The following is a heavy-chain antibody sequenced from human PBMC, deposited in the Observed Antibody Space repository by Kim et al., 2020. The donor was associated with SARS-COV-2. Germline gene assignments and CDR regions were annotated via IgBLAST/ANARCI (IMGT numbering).Heavy chain of an antibody. Sequence: GGSLRLSCAASGFTFNSYCMHWVRQAPGKGLEWVAVISYDGSNKYYAYFVKGRFTISRDNSKNPLYLQMNRLRIEDTAVYYCAKSFSGSYFGYDYWGQGTLVTVSS. CDR1: GFTFNSYC. CDR2: ISYDGSNK. CDR3: AKSFSGSYFGYDY. V-gene: IGHV3-30*18. J-gene: IGHJ4*02. D-gene: IGHD1-26*01.